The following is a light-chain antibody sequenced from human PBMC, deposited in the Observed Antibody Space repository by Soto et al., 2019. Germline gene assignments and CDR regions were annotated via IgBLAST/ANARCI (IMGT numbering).Light chain of an antibody. CDR3: LQDYSYPLT. CDR1: QDIRSE. Sequence: IQMTQSPSSLSAAVGDRVTITCRASQDIRSELGWYQQKPGKAPKVLIYTASTLQSGVPSRFSGSGSGTDFTLTISSLQPEDFATYYCLQDYSYPLTFGGGTKVEIK. J-gene: IGKJ4*01. V-gene: IGKV1-6*01. CDR2: TAS.